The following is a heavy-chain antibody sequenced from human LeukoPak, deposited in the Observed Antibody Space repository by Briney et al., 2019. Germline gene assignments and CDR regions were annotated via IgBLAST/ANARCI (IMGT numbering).Heavy chain of an antibody. J-gene: IGHJ4*02. D-gene: IGHD3-3*01. CDR1: GYTFTSYY. Sequence: GASVKVSCKASGYTFTSYYMHWVRQAPGQGLEWMGIINPSGGSTSYAQKFQGRVTMTRDTSTSTVYMELSSLRSEDTAVYYCARDEKGGRWGYDFWSGYYRSPFDYWGQGTLVTVSS. CDR3: ARDEKGGRWGYDFWSGYYRSPFDY. V-gene: IGHV1-46*01. CDR2: INPSGGST.